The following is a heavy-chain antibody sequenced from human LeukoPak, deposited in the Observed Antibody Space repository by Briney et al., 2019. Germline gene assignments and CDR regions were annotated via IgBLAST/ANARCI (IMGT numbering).Heavy chain of an antibody. J-gene: IGHJ4*02. CDR1: GFPFSSYW. Sequence: PGGSLRLSCVASGFPFSSYWMTWVRQAPGKGLEWVANIKQDGSKKSYVDSVNGRFTISRDNAKNSLYLQMNSLRAEDTAIYYCTRVGYIDEGIDHWGQGPLVTVSS. CDR2: IKQDGSKK. D-gene: IGHD5-24*01. CDR3: TRVGYIDEGIDH. V-gene: IGHV3-7*04.